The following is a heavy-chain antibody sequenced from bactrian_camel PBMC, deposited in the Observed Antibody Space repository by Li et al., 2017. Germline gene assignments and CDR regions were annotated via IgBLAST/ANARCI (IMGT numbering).Heavy chain of an antibody. V-gene: IGHV3S53*01. CDR2: IANDGKT. Sequence: HVQLVESGGGSVQAGGSLRLSCVVSGNTSSSNCMGWFRQAPGKERDGVAVIANDGKTEHVDSVKGRFTISKDNAKNTLYLQMNGLKPEDTAMYYCAAPTVRLWSGICKLRRITDFGYWARGPRSPSP. D-gene: IGHD3*01. J-gene: IGHJ6*01. CDR1: GNTSSSNC. CDR3: AAPTVRLWSGICKLRRITDFGY.